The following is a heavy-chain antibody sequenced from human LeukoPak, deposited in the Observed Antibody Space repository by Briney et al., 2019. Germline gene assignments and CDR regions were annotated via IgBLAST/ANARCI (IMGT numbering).Heavy chain of an antibody. J-gene: IGHJ6*02. CDR3: ARDEGFFYGMDV. CDR2: ISYDGSNK. CDR1: GFTFSSYA. Sequence: PGRSLRLSCAASGFTFSSYAMHWVRQAPGKGLEWVAVISYDGSNKYYADSVKGRFTISRDNSKNTLYLQMNSLRVEDTAVYYCARDEGFFYGMDVWGQGTTVTVSS. D-gene: IGHD3-3*01. V-gene: IGHV3-30-3*01.